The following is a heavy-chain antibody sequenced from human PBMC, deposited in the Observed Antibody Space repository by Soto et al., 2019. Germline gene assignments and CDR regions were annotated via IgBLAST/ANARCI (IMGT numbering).Heavy chain of an antibody. J-gene: IGHJ6*03. CDR2: ISSNGGST. CDR1: GFTFSSYA. V-gene: IGHV3-64*01. Sequence: GGSLRLSCAASGFTFSSYAMHWVRQAPGKGLEYVSAISSNGGSTYYANSVKGRFTISRDNSKKTLYLQMGSLRAEDMAVYYCARGAGYSSGWTHYYYYMDVWGKGTTVTVSS. CDR3: ARGAGYSSGWTHYYYYMDV. D-gene: IGHD6-19*01.